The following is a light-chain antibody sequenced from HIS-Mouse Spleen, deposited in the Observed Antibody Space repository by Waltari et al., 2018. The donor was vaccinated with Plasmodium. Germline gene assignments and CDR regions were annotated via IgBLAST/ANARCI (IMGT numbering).Light chain of an antibody. CDR2: LNSEGSQ. CDR3: QTWGTGMGV. Sequence: QLVLTQSPSASASLGASVKLTCTLSSGHSSYAIAWHQQQPEKGPRYLMTLNSEGSQSKRDGIPGRCAGCSSGAERYLTIAGRQSEDEADYYCQTWGTGMGVFGGGTKLTVL. CDR1: SGHSSYA. V-gene: IGLV4-69*01. J-gene: IGLJ2*01.